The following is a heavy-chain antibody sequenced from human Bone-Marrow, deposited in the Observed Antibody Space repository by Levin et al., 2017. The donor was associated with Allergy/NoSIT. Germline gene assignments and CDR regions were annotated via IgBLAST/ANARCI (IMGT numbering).Heavy chain of an antibody. CDR3: ASHIVGASYFDY. CDR2: IKHDGSEK. D-gene: IGHD1-26*01. J-gene: IGHJ4*02. Sequence: GGSLRLSCAVSGFTFSSYWMSWVRQAPGKGLEWVANIKHDGSEKYYVDSVKGRFTISRDNAKNSLYLQMNSLRAEDTAVYYCASHIVGASYFDYWGQGTLVTVSS. V-gene: IGHV3-7*01. CDR1: GFTFSSYW.